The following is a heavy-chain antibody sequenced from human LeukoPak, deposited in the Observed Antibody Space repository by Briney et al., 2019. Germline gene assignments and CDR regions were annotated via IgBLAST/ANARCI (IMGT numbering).Heavy chain of an antibody. Sequence: GGSLRLSCVASGFPFSSYWMTWVRQAPGKGLEWVANIKQDGSKKSYVDSVKGRFIISRDNAKNSLYLQMNSLRAEDTAVYYCARENDQGFDYWGQGTLVTVSS. V-gene: IGHV3-7*01. CDR2: IKQDGSKK. CDR1: GFPFSSYW. CDR3: ARENDQGFDY. J-gene: IGHJ4*02. D-gene: IGHD3-16*01.